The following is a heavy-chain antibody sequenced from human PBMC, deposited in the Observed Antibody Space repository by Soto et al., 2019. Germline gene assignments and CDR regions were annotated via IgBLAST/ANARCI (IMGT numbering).Heavy chain of an antibody. J-gene: IGHJ5*02. D-gene: IGHD6-13*01. Sequence: GASVKVSCKASGDSFRSYAISWVRQAPGHGLEWMGRIIPIFGTANYAQRVQGRVTISVDTSKSQFSLKLSTVTATDTAVSYCATLGIAAAGAINNGFDPWGQGTLGTVSS. CDR1: GDSFRSYA. CDR2: IIPIFGTA. CDR3: ATLGIAAAGAINNGFDP. V-gene: IGHV1-69*06.